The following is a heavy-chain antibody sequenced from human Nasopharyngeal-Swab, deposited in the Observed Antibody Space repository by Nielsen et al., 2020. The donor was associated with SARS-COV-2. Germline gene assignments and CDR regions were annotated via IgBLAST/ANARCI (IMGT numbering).Heavy chain of an antibody. J-gene: IGHJ4*02. V-gene: IGHV3-7*01. CDR1: GFTFSPYW. Sequence: GGSLRLFCAASGFTFSPYWLTWVRQAPGKGLEWVANVKRDGTEKYFVDSVKGRFTISRDNAKNSLYLHMNSLRAEDTAVYYCARDEILDYWGQGTLVTVSS. CDR2: VKRDGTEK. CDR3: ARDEILDY. D-gene: IGHD2/OR15-2a*01.